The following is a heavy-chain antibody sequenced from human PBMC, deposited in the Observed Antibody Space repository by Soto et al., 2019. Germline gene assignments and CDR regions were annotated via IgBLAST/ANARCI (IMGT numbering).Heavy chain of an antibody. J-gene: IGHJ4*02. CDR2: ISGSGGST. D-gene: IGHD3-10*01. CDR1: GFTFSSSA. V-gene: IGHV3-23*01. Sequence: GGSVRLSCAASGFTFSSSAMSWVRQAPGKGLEWVSAISGSGGSTYYADSVKGRFTISRDNSRNTLYLQMNSLRVEDTAVYYCLSKFHQDSGTYFFELDDWGQGTQVSVTS. CDR3: LSKFHQDSGTYFFELDD.